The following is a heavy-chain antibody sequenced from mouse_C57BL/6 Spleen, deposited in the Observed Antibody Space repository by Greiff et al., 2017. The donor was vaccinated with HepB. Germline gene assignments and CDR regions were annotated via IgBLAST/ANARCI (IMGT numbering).Heavy chain of an antibody. J-gene: IGHJ4*01. CDR3: ARYGGNYYAMDY. CDR2: IYPRSGNT. D-gene: IGHD1-2*01. V-gene: IGHV1-81*01. CDR1: GYTFTSYG. Sequence: QVHVKQSGAELARPGASVKLSCKASGYTFTSYGISWVKQRTGQGLEWIGEIYPRSGNTYYNEKFKGKATLTADKSSSTAYMELRSLTSEDSAVYFCARYGGNYYAMDYWGQGTSVTVSS.